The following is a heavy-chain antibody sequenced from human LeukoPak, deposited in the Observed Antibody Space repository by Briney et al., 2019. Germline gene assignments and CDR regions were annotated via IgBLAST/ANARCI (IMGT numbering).Heavy chain of an antibody. V-gene: IGHV1-18*01. J-gene: IGHJ6*03. Sequence: ASVTVSFTASGYAFTSYGISWVRQAPGQGLEWMGWISAYNGNTNYAQKLQGRVTMTTDTSTSTAYMELRSLRSDDTAVYYCAREALRFLEWLPSPDYMDVWGKGTTVTVSS. CDR1: GYAFTSYG. CDR2: ISAYNGNT. CDR3: AREALRFLEWLPSPDYMDV. D-gene: IGHD3-3*01.